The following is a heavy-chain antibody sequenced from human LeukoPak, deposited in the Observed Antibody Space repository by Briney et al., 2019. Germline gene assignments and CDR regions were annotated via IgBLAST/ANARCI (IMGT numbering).Heavy chain of an antibody. D-gene: IGHD1-20*01. CDR3: ARDQWGHNWNGPDYYMDV. CDR2: ISSSSSYI. CDR1: GFTFSSYS. V-gene: IGHV3-21*01. Sequence: PGGSLRLSCAASGFTFSSYSMNWVRQAPGKGLEWVSFISSSSSYIYYADSVKGRFTISRDNAKNSLYLQMNSLRAEDTAVYYCARDQWGHNWNGPDYYMDVWGKGTTVTVSS. J-gene: IGHJ6*03.